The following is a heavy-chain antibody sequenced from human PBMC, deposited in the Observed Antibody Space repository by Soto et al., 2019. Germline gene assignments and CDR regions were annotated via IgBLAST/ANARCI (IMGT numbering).Heavy chain of an antibody. CDR2: ISAYNGNT. V-gene: IGHV1-18*01. Sequence: QVQLVQSGAEAKKPGASVKVSCKASGYTFTSYGISWVRQAPGQGLEWMGWISAYNGNTNYAQKLQGRVTMTTDTSTSTAYMELRSLRSDDTAVYYCARDSSSWDRANWFDPWGQGTLVTVSS. CDR1: GYTFTSYG. CDR3: ARDSSSWDRANWFDP. J-gene: IGHJ5*02. D-gene: IGHD6-13*01.